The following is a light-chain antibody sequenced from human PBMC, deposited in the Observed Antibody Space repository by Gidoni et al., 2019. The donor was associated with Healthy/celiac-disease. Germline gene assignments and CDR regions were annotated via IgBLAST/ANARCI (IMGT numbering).Light chain of an antibody. CDR1: SSDVGGYNY. J-gene: IGLJ2*01. CDR3: SSYTSSSTPRVV. CDR2: DVS. Sequence: QSALTQPASVSGSPGPSIPISCTGTSSDVGGYNYVSWYQQHPGKAPKLMIYDVSNRPSGVSNRFSGSKSGNTASLTISGLQAEDEADYYCSSYTSSSTPRVVFGGGTKLTVL. V-gene: IGLV2-14*01.